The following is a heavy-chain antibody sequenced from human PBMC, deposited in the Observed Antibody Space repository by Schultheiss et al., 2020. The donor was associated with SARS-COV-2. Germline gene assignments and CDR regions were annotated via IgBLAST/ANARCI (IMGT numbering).Heavy chain of an antibody. CDR1: GFTVSSNY. V-gene: IGHV3-66*02. J-gene: IGHJ6*02. CDR3: ARAEVRYYGMDV. Sequence: GGSLRLSCAASGFTVSSNYMSWVRQAPGKGLEWVSVIYSGGSTYYADSVKGRFTISRDNSKNTLYLQMNSLRAEDTAVYYCARAEVRYYGMDVWGQGTTVTVSS. CDR2: IYSGGST.